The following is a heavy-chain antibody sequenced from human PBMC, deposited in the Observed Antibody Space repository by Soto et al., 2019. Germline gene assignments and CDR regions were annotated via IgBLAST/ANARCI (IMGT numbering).Heavy chain of an antibody. Sequence: SVKVSCKASGFTFTISAVQWVRQARGQRLEWIGWIVVGSGNTNYAQKFQERVTITRDMSTSTAYMELSSLRSEDTAVYYCAAERFDSSGCYWGQGTLVTVSS. CDR1: GFTFTISA. CDR2: IVVGSGNT. V-gene: IGHV1-58*01. D-gene: IGHD3-22*01. CDR3: AAERFDSSGCY. J-gene: IGHJ4*02.